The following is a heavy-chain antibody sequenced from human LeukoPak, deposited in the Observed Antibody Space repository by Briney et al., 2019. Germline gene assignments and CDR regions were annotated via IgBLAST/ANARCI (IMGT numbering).Heavy chain of an antibody. CDR3: ARGWTYYDFWSGYYDGYYMDV. D-gene: IGHD3-3*01. Sequence: ASVKVSCKASGYTFTSYGISWVRQAPGQGLEWMGWISAYNGNTNYAQKLQGRVTMTTDTSTSTAYMELRSLRSDDTAVYYCARGWTYYDFWSGYYDGYYMDVWGKGTTVTVSS. J-gene: IGHJ6*03. CDR1: GYTFTSYG. V-gene: IGHV1-18*01. CDR2: ISAYNGNT.